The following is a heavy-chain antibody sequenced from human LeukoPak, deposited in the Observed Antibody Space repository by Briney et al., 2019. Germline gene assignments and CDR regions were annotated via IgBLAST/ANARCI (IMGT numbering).Heavy chain of an antibody. Sequence: PSETLSLTCAVYGGSFSGYYWSWIRQPPGKGLEWIGEINHSGSTNYNPSLKSRVTISVDTSKNQFSLKLSSVTAADTAVYYCARTATEWEKDYWSGLLDYYYYYYMDVWGKGTTVTVSS. CDR1: GGSFSGYY. CDR2: INHSGST. D-gene: IGHD3-3*01. V-gene: IGHV4-34*01. J-gene: IGHJ6*03. CDR3: ARTATEWEKDYWSGLLDYYYYYYMDV.